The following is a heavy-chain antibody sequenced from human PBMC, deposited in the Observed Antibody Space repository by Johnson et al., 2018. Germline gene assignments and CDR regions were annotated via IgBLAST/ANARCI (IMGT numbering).Heavy chain of an antibody. CDR3: ARTHYYYYMDV. V-gene: IGHV3-30-3*01. J-gene: IGHJ6*03. CDR2: ISYDGSSR. CDR1: ALTLSDYA. Sequence: QVQLVQSGGGVVQPGRSLRLSCAASALTLSDYAMHWVRQAPGKGLDWMAVISYDGSSRYYADSVRGRFTISRDNAKNTLYLQMNSLRAEDTAVYYFARTHYYYYMDVWGKVTTVTVS.